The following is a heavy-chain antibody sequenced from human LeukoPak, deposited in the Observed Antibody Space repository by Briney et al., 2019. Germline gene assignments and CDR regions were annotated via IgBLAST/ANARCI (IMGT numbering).Heavy chain of an antibody. CDR1: GFTFDNYG. D-gene: IGHD4-11*01. Sequence: GGSLRLSCAASGFTFDNYGINWVRQAPGKGLEWVSRIHWNGGRTGYADSVKGRFTISRDNAKNSLYLQMNSLRAEDTAVYYCARDWYNNSDAFDLWGQGTMVTVSS. CDR2: IHWNGGRT. J-gene: IGHJ3*01. V-gene: IGHV3-20*04. CDR3: ARDWYNNSDAFDL.